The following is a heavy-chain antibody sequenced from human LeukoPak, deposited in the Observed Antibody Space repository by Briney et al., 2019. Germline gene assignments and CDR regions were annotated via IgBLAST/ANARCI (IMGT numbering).Heavy chain of an antibody. J-gene: IGHJ5*02. V-gene: IGHV4-59*01. CDR1: GGSMSGYY. CDR2: IYYNGNT. Sequence: SETLSLTCTVSGGSMSGYYWSWIRQPPGKGLEWIGYIYYNGNTNYSPSLKSRVTISIDTSKNQLSLKLSSVTAADTAVYYCARDSTSWENWFDPWGQGILVTVSS. D-gene: IGHD1-26*01. CDR3: ARDSTSWENWFDP.